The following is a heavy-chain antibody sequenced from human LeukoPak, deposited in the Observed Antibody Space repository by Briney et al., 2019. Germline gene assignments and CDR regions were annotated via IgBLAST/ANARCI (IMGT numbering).Heavy chain of an antibody. CDR1: GGPISSSSYY. Sequence: PSETLSLTCTVSGGPISSSSYYWGWIRQPPGKGLEWIGSIYYSGSTYYNPSLKSRVTISVDTSKNQFSLKLSSVTAADTAVYYCAREGRFLEWLSNYWGQGTLVTVSS. V-gene: IGHV4-39*02. D-gene: IGHD3-3*01. CDR3: AREGRFLEWLSNY. CDR2: IYYSGST. J-gene: IGHJ4*02.